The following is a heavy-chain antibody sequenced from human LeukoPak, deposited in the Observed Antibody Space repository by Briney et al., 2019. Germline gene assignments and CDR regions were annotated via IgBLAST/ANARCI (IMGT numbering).Heavy chain of an antibody. V-gene: IGHV4-4*07. CDR1: GGSISSYY. CDR3: ARSAFLVTAPGLYYFDY. D-gene: IGHD3/OR15-3a*01. CDR2: IYNSGST. J-gene: IGHJ4*02. Sequence: PSETLSLTCTVSGGSISSYYWSWIRQPPGKGLEWIGHIYNSGSTNYNPSLKSRVTMSVATSKNQFSLHLSSVTAADTAVYYCARSAFLVTAPGLYYFDYWGQGTLVAVSS.